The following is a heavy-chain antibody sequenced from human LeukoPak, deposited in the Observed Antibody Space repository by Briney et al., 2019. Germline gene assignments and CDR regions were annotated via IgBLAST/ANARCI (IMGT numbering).Heavy chain of an antibody. D-gene: IGHD3-10*01. CDR1: GFTFSSYA. V-gene: IGHV3-30*02. J-gene: IGHJ4*02. CDR3: AKDDAWLRYGE. Sequence: GGSLRLSCAASGFTFSSYAMSWVRQAPGKGLEWVAFIRYDGSNKYYADSVKGRFTISRDNSKNTVYLEVISLTDEDTAVYYCAKDDAWLRYGEWSQGTLVTVSS. CDR2: IRYDGSNK.